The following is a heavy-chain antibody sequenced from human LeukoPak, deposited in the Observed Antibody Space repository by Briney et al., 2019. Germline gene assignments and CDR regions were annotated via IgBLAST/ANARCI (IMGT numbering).Heavy chain of an antibody. J-gene: IGHJ4*02. D-gene: IGHD5-18*01. V-gene: IGHV1-58*02. CDR1: GFTFTSSA. CDR3: AAVDTAMAWGGYFDY. Sequence: TSVKVSCKASGFTFTSSAMQWVRQARGQRHKWIGWIVVGSGNTNYAQKFQERVTITRDMSTSTAYMELSSLRYEDTAVYYCAAVDTAMAWGGYFDYWGQGTLVTVSS. CDR2: IVVGSGNT.